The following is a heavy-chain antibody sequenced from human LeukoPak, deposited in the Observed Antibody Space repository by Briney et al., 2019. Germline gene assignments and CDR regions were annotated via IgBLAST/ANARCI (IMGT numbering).Heavy chain of an antibody. CDR2: ISGSGGST. V-gene: IGHV3-23*01. J-gene: IGHJ4*02. CDR3: AKGYCSSTSCYFHY. CDR1: GFTFSSYA. D-gene: IGHD2-2*01. Sequence: GGSLRLSCAASGFTFSSYAMSWDRQAPGKGLEWVSAISGSGGSTYYADSVKGRFTISRDNSKNTLYLQMNSLRAEDTAVYYCAKGYCSSTSCYFHYWGQGTLVTVSS.